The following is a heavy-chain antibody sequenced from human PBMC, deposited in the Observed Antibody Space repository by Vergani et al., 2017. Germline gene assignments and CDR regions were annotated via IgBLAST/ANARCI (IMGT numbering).Heavy chain of an antibody. D-gene: IGHD5-18*01. V-gene: IGHV3-30*18. Sequence: QVQLVESGGGVVQPGRSLRLSCAASGFTFSSYGMHWVRQAPGKGLEWVAVISYDGSNKYYADSVKGRFTISRDNSKNTLYLQMNSLRAEDTAVYYCAKDRASYAFYYYYGMDVWGQGTTVTVSS. CDR3: AKDRASYAFYYYYGMDV. CDR1: GFTFSSYG. J-gene: IGHJ6*02. CDR2: ISYDGSNK.